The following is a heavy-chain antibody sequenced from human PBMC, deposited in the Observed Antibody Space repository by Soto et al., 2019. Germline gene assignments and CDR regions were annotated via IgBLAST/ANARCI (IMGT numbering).Heavy chain of an antibody. D-gene: IGHD3-10*01. Sequence: SETLSLTCTVSGGSISNNFWSWIRQPAGKRLEWIGRISTSGNTNYNPSLKSRVTMSVDMSKNQFSLKLSSVTAADTAVYYCARDTINMVRGVFIGVDWFDPWGQGTLVTVSS. J-gene: IGHJ5*02. CDR3: ARDTINMVRGVFIGVDWFDP. V-gene: IGHV4-4*07. CDR2: ISTSGNT. CDR1: GGSISNNF.